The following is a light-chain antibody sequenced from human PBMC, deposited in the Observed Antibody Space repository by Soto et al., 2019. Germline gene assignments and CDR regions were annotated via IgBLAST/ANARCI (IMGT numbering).Light chain of an antibody. CDR1: QGVGSW. Sequence: DIQMTQSPSSVSAPVGDRVTITCRASQGVGSWLAWYQQKPGKAPKLLIFAASSLQSGVPSRFSGSGSGTDFTLTISSLQPEDVASYYGQQANSFPWTFGQGTKVEIK. CDR2: AAS. V-gene: IGKV1-12*01. J-gene: IGKJ1*01. CDR3: QQANSFPWT.